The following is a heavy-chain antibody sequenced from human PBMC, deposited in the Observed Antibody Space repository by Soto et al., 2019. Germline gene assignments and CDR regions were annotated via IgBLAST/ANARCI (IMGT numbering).Heavy chain of an antibody. V-gene: IGHV3-23*01. J-gene: IGHJ6*02. CDR2: ISGSGGNT. Sequence: RRPSCEASGFSFSNYSMTWVRQAPGKGLEWVSAISGSGGNTSYADSVKCRFNTPIDNSENTLYLQMNSLRAEDTGTYFCAKGLVGGYANYYYYPLDVWGPGSTVTVSS. CDR1: GFSFSNYS. CDR3: AKGLVGGYANYYYYPLDV. D-gene: IGHD3-22*01.